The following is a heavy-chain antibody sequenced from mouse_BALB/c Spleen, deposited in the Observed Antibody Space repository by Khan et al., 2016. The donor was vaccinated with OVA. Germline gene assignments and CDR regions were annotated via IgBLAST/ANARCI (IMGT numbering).Heavy chain of an antibody. CDR3: ARAGDGGFAY. D-gene: IGHD2-3*01. V-gene: IGHV5-4*02. Sequence: EVELVESGGGLVKPGGSLKLSCAASGFTFSDYYMYWVRQTPEKRLEWVATISDGGSYTYYPDSVKGRFTISRDNAKNNLYLQMSSVKAADTSMYYCARAGDGGFAYWGQGTLVTVSA. J-gene: IGHJ3*01. CDR2: ISDGGSYT. CDR1: GFTFSDYY.